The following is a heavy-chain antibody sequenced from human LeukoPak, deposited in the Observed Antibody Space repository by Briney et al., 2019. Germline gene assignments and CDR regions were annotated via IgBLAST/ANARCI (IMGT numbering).Heavy chain of an antibody. CDR1: GGSISSYY. Sequence: PSETLSLTCTVSGGSISSYYWSWIRQPAGKGLEWIGRIYTSGSTNYNPSLKSRVTMSVDTSKNQFSLKLSSVTAADTAVYYCARYSSSWHYDTPYNWFDPWGQGTLVTVSS. D-gene: IGHD6-13*01. CDR3: ARYSSSWHYDTPYNWFDP. J-gene: IGHJ5*02. V-gene: IGHV4-4*07. CDR2: IYTSGST.